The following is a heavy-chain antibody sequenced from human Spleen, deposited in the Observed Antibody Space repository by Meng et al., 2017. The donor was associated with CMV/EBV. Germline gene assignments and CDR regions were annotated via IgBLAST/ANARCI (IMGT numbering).Heavy chain of an antibody. CDR3: AKAHSYAALNSYYYGMDV. CDR1: GFSFGDYT. CDR2: IPWDGDET. V-gene: IGHV3-43*01. D-gene: IGHD5-18*01. Sequence: RGSLRLCCAASGFSFGDYTMHWVRQAPGRGLEWVSLIPWDGDETYYIDSVRGRVTISRDNGKNSLYLQMNSLRTEDTALYYCAKAHSYAALNSYYYGMDVWGQGTTVTVSS. J-gene: IGHJ6*02.